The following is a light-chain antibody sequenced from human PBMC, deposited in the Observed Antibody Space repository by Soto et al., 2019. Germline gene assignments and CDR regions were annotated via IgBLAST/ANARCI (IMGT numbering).Light chain of an antibody. J-gene: IGKJ1*01. CDR3: HQFGYSPRA. CDR1: QSVSSK. CDR2: GAS. V-gene: IGKV3-15*01. Sequence: EIVMTQSPATLSVSPGEGATLSCRASQSVSSKLAWYQQKPGQAPRLLIYGASTRATGIPARFSGSGSGTEFTLIISSLQSEDSAVYYCHQFGYSPRAFGQGTRVEIK.